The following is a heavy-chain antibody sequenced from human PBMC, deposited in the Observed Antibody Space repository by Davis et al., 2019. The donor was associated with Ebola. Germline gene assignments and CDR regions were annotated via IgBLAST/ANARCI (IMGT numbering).Heavy chain of an antibody. Sequence: PRGSLSLSCAASGFTSSSYSMNCVRQAPGKVLKWVSYISSSRSTIYYADSVKGRFTISRDKSKNTLYLQLNRLRAEDTALYYCARGGYGKYYHDSSESYSTHYPDYWGQGTLVTVSS. D-gene: IGHD3-22*01. CDR3: ARGGYGKYYHDSSESYSTHYPDY. V-gene: IGHV3-48*01. J-gene: IGHJ4*02. CDR1: GFTSSSYS. CDR2: ISSSRSTI.